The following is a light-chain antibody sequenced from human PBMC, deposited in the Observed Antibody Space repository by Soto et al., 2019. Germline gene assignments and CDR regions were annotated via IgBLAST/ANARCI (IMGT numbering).Light chain of an antibody. Sequence: QAVVTQPPSASGTPGQRVTISCSGSSSNIGSNYVYWYRQLPGTAPKLLIYRNNQRSSGVPDRFSGSKSGTSASLAISGLRSEDGADYYCAAWDDSLSVVVFGGGTKLTVL. CDR3: AAWDDSLSVVV. CDR2: RNN. CDR1: SSNIGSNY. J-gene: IGLJ2*01. V-gene: IGLV1-47*01.